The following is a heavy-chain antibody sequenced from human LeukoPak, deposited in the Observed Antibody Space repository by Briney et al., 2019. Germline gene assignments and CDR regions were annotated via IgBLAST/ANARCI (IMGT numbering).Heavy chain of an antibody. CDR1: GYTFTSYG. Sequence: ASVKVSCKASGYTFTSYGISWVRQAPGQGLEWMGWISAYNGNTNYAQKLQGRVTMTTDTSTSTAYMELRSLRSDDTAVYYCARDSSEGSGYDSWFDYWGQGTLVTVSS. D-gene: IGHD5-12*01. CDR2: ISAYNGNT. J-gene: IGHJ4*02. V-gene: IGHV1-18*01. CDR3: ARDSSEGSGYDSWFDY.